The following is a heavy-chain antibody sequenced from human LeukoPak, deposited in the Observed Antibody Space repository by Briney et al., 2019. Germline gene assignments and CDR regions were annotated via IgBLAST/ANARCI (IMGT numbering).Heavy chain of an antibody. CDR1: GYTFTSYD. CDR2: MNPNSGNT. Sequence: ASVKVSCKASGYTFTSYDINWVRQATGQGLEWMGWMNPNSGNTGYAQKFQGRVTMTRNTSISTAYMELRSLRSDDTAVYYCARDNGSGNYYLDAFDIWGQGTMVTVSS. V-gene: IGHV1-8*01. J-gene: IGHJ3*02. CDR3: ARDNGSGNYYLDAFDI. D-gene: IGHD3-10*01.